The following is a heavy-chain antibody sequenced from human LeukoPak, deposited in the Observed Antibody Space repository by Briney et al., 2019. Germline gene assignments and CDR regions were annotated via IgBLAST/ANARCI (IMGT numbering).Heavy chain of an antibody. J-gene: IGHJ4*02. CDR3: ARQWGDCSSTSCYSSY. CDR2: IYPGDSDT. CDR1: GYSFASYW. D-gene: IGHD2-2*01. Sequence: GESLKISCKGSGYSFASYWIAWVRQMPGKGLEWMGIIYPGDSDTRYSPSFQGQVTISADKSISTAYLQWSSLKASDTAIYYCARQWGDCSSTSCYSSYWGQGTLVTVSS. V-gene: IGHV5-51*01.